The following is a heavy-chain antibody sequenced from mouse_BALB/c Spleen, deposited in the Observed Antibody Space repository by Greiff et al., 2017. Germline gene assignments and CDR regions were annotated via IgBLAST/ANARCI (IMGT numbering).Heavy chain of an antibody. V-gene: IGHV10-3*03. D-gene: IGHD1-1*01. CDR2: IRSKSNNYAT. CDR3: VREIYYYGHWYFDV. J-gene: IGHJ1*01. Sequence: EVQRVESGGGLVQPKGSLKLSCAASGFTFNTYAMHWVCQAPGKGLEWVARIRSKSNNYATYYADSVKDRFTISRDDSQSMLYLQMNNLKTEDTAMYYCVREIYYYGHWYFDVWGAGTTVTVSS. CDR1: GFTFNTYA.